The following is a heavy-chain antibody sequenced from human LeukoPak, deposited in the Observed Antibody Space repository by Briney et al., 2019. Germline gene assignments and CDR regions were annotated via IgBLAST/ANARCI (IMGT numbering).Heavy chain of an antibody. CDR1: GGSISSGSYY. D-gene: IGHD6-19*01. CDR3: ARLSSSNERDRHYSSGPLAYYMDV. CDR2: IYTSGST. Sequence: PSETLSLTCTVSGGSISSGSYYWSWIRQPAGKGLEWIGRIYTSGSTNYNPSLKSRVTISVDTSKNQFSLKLSSVTAADTAVYYCARLSSSNERDRHYSSGPLAYYMDVWGKGTTVTISS. V-gene: IGHV4-61*02. J-gene: IGHJ6*03.